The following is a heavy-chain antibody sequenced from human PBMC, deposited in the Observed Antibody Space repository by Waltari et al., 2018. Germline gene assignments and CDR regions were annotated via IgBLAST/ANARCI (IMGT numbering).Heavy chain of an antibody. CDR1: GFTFSTYD. V-gene: IGHV3-13*01. CDR3: ARRLGSGYPGEDYYGMDV. Sequence: EVQLVVSGGGLVQPGGSLRLSFAASGFTFSTYDLHWVRQAPGKGLEWVSAIGTVGDTYYPGSVKGRFTISRENAKNSLYLQMNSLRAGDTAVYYCARRLGSGYPGEDYYGMDVWGQGTTVTVSS. D-gene: IGHD3-22*01. J-gene: IGHJ6*02. CDR2: IGTVGDT.